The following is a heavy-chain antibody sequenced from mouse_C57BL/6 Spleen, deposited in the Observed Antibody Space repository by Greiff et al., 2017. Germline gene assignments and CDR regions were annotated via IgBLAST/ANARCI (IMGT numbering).Heavy chain of an antibody. Sequence: EVQVQQSGAELVRPGASVKLSCTASGFNIKDYYMHWVKQRPEQGLEWIGRIDPEDGDTEYAPKFQGKATMTADTSSNTAYLQLSSLTSEDTAVYYCTTLYGSSPYYAMDYWGQGTSVTVSS. J-gene: IGHJ4*01. CDR3: TTLYGSSPYYAMDY. D-gene: IGHD1-1*01. CDR1: GFNIKDYY. V-gene: IGHV14-1*01. CDR2: IDPEDGDT.